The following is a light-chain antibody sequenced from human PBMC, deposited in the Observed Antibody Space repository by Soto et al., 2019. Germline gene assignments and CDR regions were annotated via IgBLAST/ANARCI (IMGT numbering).Light chain of an antibody. CDR2: EVT. CDR3: TSYAGSNIPVV. V-gene: IGLV2-8*01. CDR1: SSNVGGYNF. J-gene: IGLJ2*01. Sequence: QSALTQPPSASGSPGQSVSISCTGTSSNVGGYNFVSWYQQHPGNAPKLMSYEVTKRPSGVPDRFSGSKSGNTASLAVPGLQAEDEADYCCTSYAGSNIPVVFGGGTKVTVL.